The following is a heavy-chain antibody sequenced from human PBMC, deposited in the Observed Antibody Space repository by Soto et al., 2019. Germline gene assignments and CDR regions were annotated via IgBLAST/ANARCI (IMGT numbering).Heavy chain of an antibody. CDR2: ISAYNGNT. CDR3: ARLGVTTSVYYYTMDV. Sequence: ASVKVSCKASGFGLINYGFTWVRQAPGQGLEWMEWISAYNGNTIYAQNLQGRLTMTRDTSTSTAYMELRSLRSDDTAVYYCARLGVTTSVYYYTMDVWGQGTTVTVSS. D-gene: IGHD4-4*01. J-gene: IGHJ6*02. CDR1: GFGLINYG. V-gene: IGHV1-18*04.